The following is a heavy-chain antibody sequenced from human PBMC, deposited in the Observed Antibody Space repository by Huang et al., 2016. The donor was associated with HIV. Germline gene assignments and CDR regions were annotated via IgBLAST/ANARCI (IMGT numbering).Heavy chain of an antibody. V-gene: IGHV4-39*01. CDR1: GGSISSSNYY. J-gene: IGHJ4*02. D-gene: IGHD3-3*01. Sequence: QLQLQESGPRLVKPSETLYLTCTVSGGSISSSNYYWGWIRQPPGKGREWIGSLYYRGGTYYTPALKSRGTISVDTSKNQFSLKLGAVTAADTAGYYCATHSRRSLEWSTFDYWGQGTLVTVSS. CDR2: LYYRGGT. CDR3: ATHSRRSLEWSTFDY.